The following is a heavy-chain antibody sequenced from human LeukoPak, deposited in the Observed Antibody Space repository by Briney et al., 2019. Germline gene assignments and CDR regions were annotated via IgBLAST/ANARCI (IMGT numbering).Heavy chain of an antibody. CDR2: INPNSGDA. J-gene: IGHJ4*02. D-gene: IGHD1-26*01. CDR3: ARPYSGSYFFDY. CDR1: GYTFTGYY. V-gene: IGHV1-2*02. Sequence: ASVKVSCKASGYTFTGYYMHWVRQAPGQGLEWMGWINPNSGDANYAQKFQGRVTMTRDTSISTAYMELSRLRSDDAAVYYCARPYSGSYFFDYWGQGTLVTVSS.